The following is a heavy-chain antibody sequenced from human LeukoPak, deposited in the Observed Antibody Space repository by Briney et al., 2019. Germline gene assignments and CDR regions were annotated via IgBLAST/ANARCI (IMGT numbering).Heavy chain of an antibody. V-gene: IGHV3-48*03. D-gene: IGHD6-19*01. CDR3: ASPTSIAVEREEPNDY. CDR1: GFTFSSYE. J-gene: IGHJ4*02. CDR2: ISSSDSST. Sequence: GGSLRLSCAASGFTFSSYEMNWVRQAPGKGLEWVSYISSSDSSTHYAASVKGRFTISRDNAKNSLYLQMNSLRAEDTAVYYCASPTSIAVEREEPNDYWSQGTLVTVSS.